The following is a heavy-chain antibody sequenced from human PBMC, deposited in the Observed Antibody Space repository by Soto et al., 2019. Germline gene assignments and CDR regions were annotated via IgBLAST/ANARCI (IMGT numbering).Heavy chain of an antibody. CDR3: ARDHDIVVVRTATRKNWFDP. J-gene: IGHJ5*02. D-gene: IGHD2-2*01. CDR1: GYTFSNYG. V-gene: IGHV1-18*01. Sequence: ASVKVSCQASGYTFSNYGISWVRQAPGQGLEWMGWVSGYNGNTNYARSFQGRVTMTTDTSTSTAYMELRSLRSDDTAVYYCARDHDIVVVRTATRKNWFDPWGQGTRVTVSS. CDR2: VSGYNGNT.